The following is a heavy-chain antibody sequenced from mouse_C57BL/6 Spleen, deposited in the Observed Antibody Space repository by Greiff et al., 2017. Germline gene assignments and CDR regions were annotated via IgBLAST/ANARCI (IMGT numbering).Heavy chain of an antibody. D-gene: IGHD1-1*01. Sequence: QVQLQQSGAELVRPGASVTLSCKASGYTFTDYEMHWVKQTPVHGLEWIGAIDPETGGTAYNQKFKGKAILTADKSSSTAYMELRSLTSEDSAVYYCTQTTLTTVVATNCDVWGTGTTVTVSS. J-gene: IGHJ1*03. V-gene: IGHV1-15*01. CDR2: IDPETGGT. CDR1: GYTFTDYE. CDR3: TQTTLTTVVATNCDV.